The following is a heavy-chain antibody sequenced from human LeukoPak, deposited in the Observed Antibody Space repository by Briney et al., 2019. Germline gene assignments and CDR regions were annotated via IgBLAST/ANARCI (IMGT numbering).Heavy chain of an antibody. J-gene: IGHJ4*02. V-gene: IGHV3-7*01. CDR1: GFTFSNSW. Sequence: PGGSLRLSCAASGFTFSNSWMNWVRQAPGKGLEWVANIKPDGSGKYYVDSVKGRFTISRDNAKSSLYLQMNSLRAEDTALYYCARDLWADWGQGTLVTVSS. CDR3: ARDLWAD. D-gene: IGHD7-27*01. CDR2: IKPDGSGK.